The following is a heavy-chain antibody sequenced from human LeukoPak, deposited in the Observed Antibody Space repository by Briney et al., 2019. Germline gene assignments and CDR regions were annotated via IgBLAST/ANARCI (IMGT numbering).Heavy chain of an antibody. CDR3: VREGPRGLAFDI. D-gene: IGHD3/OR15-3a*01. V-gene: IGHV3-23*01. Sequence: GGSLRLSCAASGFTFSSYAMSWVRQAPGKGLEWVSAISGSGGTTYYADSVKGRFTISRDNSKNTLYLQMNGLRVEDTAVYYCVREGPRGLAFDIWGQGTMVTVSS. J-gene: IGHJ3*02. CDR2: ISGSGGTT. CDR1: GFTFSSYA.